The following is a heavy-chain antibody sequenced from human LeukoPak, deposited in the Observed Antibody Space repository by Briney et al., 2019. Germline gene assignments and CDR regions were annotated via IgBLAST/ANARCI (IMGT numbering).Heavy chain of an antibody. D-gene: IGHD4-23*01. Sequence: PGGSLRLSCAASGLTLSSNYMSGVRQAPGKGLEWVSLIYSGGSTYYAGSVKGRFTISRDNSNNTLYLQMNSLRAEDTAVYYCTRNYGGNWFDPWGQGTLVTVSS. J-gene: IGHJ5*02. CDR1: GLTLSSNY. CDR3: TRNYGGNWFDP. CDR2: IYSGGST. V-gene: IGHV3-53*01.